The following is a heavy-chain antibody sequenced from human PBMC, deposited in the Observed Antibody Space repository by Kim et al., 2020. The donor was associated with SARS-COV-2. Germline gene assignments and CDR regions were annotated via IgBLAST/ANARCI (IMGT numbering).Heavy chain of an antibody. V-gene: IGHV3-48*03. CDR3: ASLYSWY. CDR2: RGNTI. D-gene: IGHD5-18*01. Sequence: RGNTIYYADSVKSRFTITRDNAKNSLYLQMNSLRAEDKAVYYCASLYSWYWGQGTLVTVSS. J-gene: IGHJ4*02.